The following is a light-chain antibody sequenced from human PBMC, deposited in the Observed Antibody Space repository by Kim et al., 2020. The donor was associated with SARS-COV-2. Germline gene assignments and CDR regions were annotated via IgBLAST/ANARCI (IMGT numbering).Light chain of an antibody. V-gene: IGLV3-1*01. CDR3: QTWDGITAV. CDR2: QVD. CDR1: DLGDKY. Sequence: SVSPGQTASITCSGDDLGDKYSCWYQQKPGQSPLLVIYQVDRRPSGIPVRFSGSSSGNTATLTISGTQAMDEADYYCQTWDGITAVFGGGTQLTVL. J-gene: IGLJ3*02.